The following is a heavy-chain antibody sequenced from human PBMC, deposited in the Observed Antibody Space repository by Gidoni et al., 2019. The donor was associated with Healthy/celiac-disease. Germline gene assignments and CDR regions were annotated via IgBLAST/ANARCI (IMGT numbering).Heavy chain of an antibody. D-gene: IGHD1-26*01. CDR3: TRAYSGSYRYSSKDY. Sequence: EVQLVESGGGLVKLVRSLRLHCTATGFTVGAYAMSWFRQAPGKGLEWVGFIISKAYGGTTEYAASVKGRFTISRNDSKSIAYLQINSLKTEDTAVYYCTRAYSGSYRYSSKDYWGQGTLVTVSS. CDR1: GFTVGAYA. V-gene: IGHV3-49*05. CDR2: IISKAYGGTT. J-gene: IGHJ4*02.